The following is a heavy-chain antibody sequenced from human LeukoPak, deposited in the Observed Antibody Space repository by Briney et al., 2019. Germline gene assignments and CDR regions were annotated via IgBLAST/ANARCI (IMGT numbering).Heavy chain of an antibody. V-gene: IGHV4-61*02. CDR3: ARDREVGATGYYFNY. CDR2: IYTSGST. Sequence: SETLSLTCTVSGGSISSGSYYWSWIRQPAGKGLEWIGRIYTSGSTTYNSSLKSRVTISLDTSKNHFSLRLSSVTAADTAVYYCARDREVGATGYYFNYWGQGTLVTVSS. J-gene: IGHJ4*02. CDR1: GGSISSGSYY. D-gene: IGHD1-26*01.